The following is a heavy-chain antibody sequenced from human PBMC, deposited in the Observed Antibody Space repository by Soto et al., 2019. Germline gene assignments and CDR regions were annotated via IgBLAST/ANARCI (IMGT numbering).Heavy chain of an antibody. Sequence: ASVKVSCKAFGYTFTSYYMHWLRQAPGQGLEWMGIINPSGGGTSYAQKFQGRATMTRDTSTSTVYMELSSLRSEDTAVYYCAREEYSYGRTFDYWGQGTLVTVSS. D-gene: IGHD5-18*01. CDR3: AREEYSYGRTFDY. V-gene: IGHV1-46*03. CDR1: GYTFTSYY. J-gene: IGHJ4*02. CDR2: INPSGGGT.